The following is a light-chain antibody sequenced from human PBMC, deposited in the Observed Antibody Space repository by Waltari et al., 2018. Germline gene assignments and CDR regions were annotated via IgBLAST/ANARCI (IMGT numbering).Light chain of an antibody. CDR3: QQYNSYSWT. V-gene: IGKV1-5*01. CDR2: DAS. J-gene: IGKJ1*01. Sequence: DIQMTQSPSTLSASVGDRVTITCRASTSISSWLAWYQQKPGKVPKLLIDDASSLESGVPSRFSGSGSGTEFTLTISSLQPDDFATYYCQQYNSYSWTFGQGTKVEIK. CDR1: TSISSW.